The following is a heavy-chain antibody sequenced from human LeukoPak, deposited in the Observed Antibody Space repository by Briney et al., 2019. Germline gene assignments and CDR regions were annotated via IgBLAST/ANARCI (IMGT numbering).Heavy chain of an antibody. Sequence: GSLRLSCAASGFTFSSYAMSWIRQPPGKGLEWIGEINHSGSTNYNPSLKSRVTISVDTSKNQFSLKLSSVTAADTAVYYCARGPHCSGGSCYPYYFDYWGQGTLVTVSS. CDR1: GFTFSSYA. D-gene: IGHD2-15*01. CDR3: ARGPHCSGGSCYPYYFDY. J-gene: IGHJ4*02. V-gene: IGHV4-34*01. CDR2: INHSGST.